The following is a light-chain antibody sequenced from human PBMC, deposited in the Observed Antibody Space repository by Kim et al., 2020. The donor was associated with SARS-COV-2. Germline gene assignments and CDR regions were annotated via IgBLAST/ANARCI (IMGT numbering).Light chain of an antibody. CDR2: DAS. V-gene: IGKV3-20*01. J-gene: IGKJ1*01. CDR1: QSVSGSY. Sequence: SPGERATLSCRASQSVSGSYLAWYQQKPGQTPRLLIYDASSRATVIPDRFSGSGSGTDFTLTISRLEPEDFAVYYCQQYGNSPWTFGQGTKLDIK. CDR3: QQYGNSPWT.